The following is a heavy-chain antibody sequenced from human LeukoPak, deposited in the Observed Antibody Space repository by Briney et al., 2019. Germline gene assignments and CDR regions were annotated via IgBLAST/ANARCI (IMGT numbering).Heavy chain of an antibody. CDR1: GGSFSGYY. D-gene: IGHD6-13*01. Sequence: PSETLSLTCAVYGGSFSGYYWSWIRQPPGKGLEWIGEINHSGSTKYNPSLKSRVTISVDTSRNQFSLKLSSVTAADTAVYYCATGTDSSSWYYFDYWGQGTLVTVSS. CDR2: INHSGST. CDR3: ATGTDSSSWYYFDY. J-gene: IGHJ4*02. V-gene: IGHV4-34*01.